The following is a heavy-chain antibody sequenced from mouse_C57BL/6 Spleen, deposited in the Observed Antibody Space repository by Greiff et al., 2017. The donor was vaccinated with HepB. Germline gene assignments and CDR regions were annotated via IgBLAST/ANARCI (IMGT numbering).Heavy chain of an antibody. CDR2: ISDGGSYT. CDR3: ARDYYGSSSWFAY. D-gene: IGHD1-1*01. CDR1: GFTFSSYA. Sequence: EVKLMESGGGLVKPGGSLKLSCAASGFTFSSYAMSWVRQTPEKRLEWVATISDGGSYTYYPDNVKGRFTISRDNAKNNQYLQMSHLKSEDTAMYYCARDYYGSSSWFAYWGQGTLVTVSA. J-gene: IGHJ3*01. V-gene: IGHV5-4*01.